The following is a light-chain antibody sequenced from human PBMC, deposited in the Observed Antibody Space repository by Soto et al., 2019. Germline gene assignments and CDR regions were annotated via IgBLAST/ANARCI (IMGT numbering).Light chain of an antibody. CDR1: QSISSY. CDR3: QQSYSTPPT. CDR2: AAS. J-gene: IGKJ2*01. V-gene: IGKV1-39*01. Sequence: DIQMTQSPSSLYASVGDRVTITCRASQSISSYLHWYQQKPGKAPKLLIYAASSLQSGVPSRFSGSGSGTDFALPSSSLHPEDFATYYCQQSYSTPPTFGQGTKLEIK.